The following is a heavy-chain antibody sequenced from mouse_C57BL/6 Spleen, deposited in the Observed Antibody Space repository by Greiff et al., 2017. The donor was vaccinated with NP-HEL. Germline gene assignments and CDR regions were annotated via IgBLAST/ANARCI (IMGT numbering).Heavy chain of an antibody. V-gene: IGHV1-52*01. Sequence: QVQLQQSGAELVRPGSSVKLSCKASGYTFTSYWMHWVKQRPIQGLEWIGNIDPSDSETHYNQKFKDKATLTVDKSSSTAYMQLSSLTSEDSAVYYCARKAVYYDYERGFDYWGQGTTLTVSS. CDR1: GYTFTSYW. CDR3: ARKAVYYDYERGFDY. J-gene: IGHJ2*01. CDR2: IDPSDSET. D-gene: IGHD2-4*01.